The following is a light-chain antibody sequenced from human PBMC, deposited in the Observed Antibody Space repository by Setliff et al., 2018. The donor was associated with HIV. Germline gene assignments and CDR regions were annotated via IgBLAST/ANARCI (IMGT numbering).Light chain of an antibody. J-gene: IGLJ1*01. CDR3: SSYAGSTIV. Sequence: QAALAQPPSASGAPGQAVTIACTGSSSDVGGYKFVAWYQQHPGKGPKLMIYEVSKRPSGVPDRFSGSKSGNTASLTVSGLQADDEADYYCSSYAGSTIVFGSGTTVPVL. CDR2: EVS. CDR1: SSDVGGYKF. V-gene: IGLV2-8*01.